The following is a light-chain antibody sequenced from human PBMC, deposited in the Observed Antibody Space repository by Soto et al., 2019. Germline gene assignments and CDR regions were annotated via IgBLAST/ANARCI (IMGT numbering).Light chain of an antibody. J-gene: IGKJ2*01. CDR2: KVS. V-gene: IGKV2-30*01. Sequence: VVMTQSPLSLPVTLGQPASISCRSSQSLVYSDGNTYLNWFQQRLGQSPRRLIYKVSNRDSGGPDRYSGSESGTDFTLNISRGEGEDVGVFYCMQGTHPQTFGQGTKGDIK. CDR1: QSLVYSDGNTY. CDR3: MQGTHPQT.